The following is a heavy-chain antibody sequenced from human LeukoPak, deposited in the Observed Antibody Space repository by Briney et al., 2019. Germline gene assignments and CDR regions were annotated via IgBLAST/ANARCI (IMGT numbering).Heavy chain of an antibody. J-gene: IGHJ1*01. CDR2: INVDGGST. D-gene: IGHD5-24*01. V-gene: IGHV3-74*01. Sequence: PGGSLRLSCAASGFTFSSYWMHWVRQAPGKGLVWVSRINVDGGSTIYADSVKGRFTISRDNAKNTLYLQMNSLRAEDTAVYYCARDPRDQPHLGQGTLGTVSS. CDR1: GFTFSSYW. CDR3: ARDPRDQPH.